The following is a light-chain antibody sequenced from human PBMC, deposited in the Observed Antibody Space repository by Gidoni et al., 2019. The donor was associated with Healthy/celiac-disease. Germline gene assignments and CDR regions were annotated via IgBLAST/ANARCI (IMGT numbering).Light chain of an antibody. CDR2: LGS. Sequence: DIVMTQSPLSLPVTPGEPASISCRSSQSLLHSNGYNYLDWYLQKPGQSPQLLIYLGSNRASGVPDRFSGSGSGTDFTLKISRVEAEDVGVYYCMQALQTPPSFGFXPXTKVXIK. V-gene: IGKV2-28*01. CDR3: MQALQTPPSFG. CDR1: QSLLHSNGYNY. J-gene: IGKJ3*01.